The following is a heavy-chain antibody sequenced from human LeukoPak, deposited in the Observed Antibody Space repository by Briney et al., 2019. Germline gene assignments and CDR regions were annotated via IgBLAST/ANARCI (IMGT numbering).Heavy chain of an antibody. CDR2: IYYSGST. V-gene: IGHV4-59*01. J-gene: IGHJ6*02. Sequence: SETLSLTCTVSGGSISSYYWSWNRQPPGKGLEWIGYIYYSGSTNYNPSLKSRVTISVDTSKNQFSLKLSSVTAADTAVYYCAREDRYYYGMDVWGQGTTVTVSS. CDR1: GGSISSYY. CDR3: AREDRYYYGMDV.